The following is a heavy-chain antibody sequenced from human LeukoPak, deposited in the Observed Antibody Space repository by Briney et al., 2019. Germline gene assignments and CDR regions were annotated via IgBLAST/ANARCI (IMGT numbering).Heavy chain of an antibody. Sequence: GGSLRLSCAASGFTFSSYAMHWVRQAPGKGPEWVAVISYDGSNKYYADSVKGRFTISRDNSKNTLYLQMNSLRAEDTAVYYCARDGSTTVVIFDYWGQGTLVTVSS. D-gene: IGHD4-23*01. V-gene: IGHV3-30-3*01. CDR3: ARDGSTTVVIFDY. CDR1: GFTFSSYA. CDR2: ISYDGSNK. J-gene: IGHJ4*02.